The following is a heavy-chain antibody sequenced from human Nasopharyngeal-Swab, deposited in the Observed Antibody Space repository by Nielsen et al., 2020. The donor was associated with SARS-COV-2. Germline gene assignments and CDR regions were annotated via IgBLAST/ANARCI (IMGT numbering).Heavy chain of an antibody. D-gene: IGHD5-12*01. CDR1: GFTFSSYW. CDR2: INSDGSST. J-gene: IGHJ6*02. CDR3: AKDRDSGDDSGEYYHYYGMDV. V-gene: IGHV3-74*01. Sequence: GESLKISCAASGFTFSSYWMHWVRQAPGKGLVWVSRINSDGSSTSYADSVKGRFTISRDNSKNTLDLQMNSLRAEDTAMYYCAKDRDSGDDSGEYYHYYGMDVWGQGTSVTVS.